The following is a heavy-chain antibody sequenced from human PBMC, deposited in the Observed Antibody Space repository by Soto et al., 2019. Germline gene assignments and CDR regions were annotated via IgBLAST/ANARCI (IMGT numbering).Heavy chain of an antibody. CDR3: AKEIAVAVATPPEY. V-gene: IGHV3-23*01. D-gene: IGHD5-12*01. Sequence: EVQLLQSGGGLVQPGGSLRLSCTASGFIYSIYAMTWVRQAPGKGLEWVSAISGGGGETYYADSVKGRFTISRDNSKNNVYLQMTNLRAEATAVYYCAKEIAVAVATPPEYWGQGTLVTVSS. CDR1: GFIYSIYA. CDR2: ISGGGGET. J-gene: IGHJ4*02.